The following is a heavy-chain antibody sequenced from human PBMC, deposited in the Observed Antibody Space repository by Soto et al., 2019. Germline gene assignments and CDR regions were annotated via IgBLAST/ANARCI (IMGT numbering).Heavy chain of an antibody. CDR3: ARGRGLYNSGRSQLDY. CDR2: IIPRFGTT. J-gene: IGHJ4*02. D-gene: IGHD1-1*01. V-gene: IGHV1-69*01. Sequence: QVQLVQSGAEVKKPGSSVRVSCKASGDTFSRYTVNWVRQAPRQGLEWMGGIIPRFGTTNYAPTLQGRVTMTADESSNTVYMELSSLISEDTALYYCARGRGLYNSGRSQLDYWGQGTLVTVSS. CDR1: GDTFSRYT.